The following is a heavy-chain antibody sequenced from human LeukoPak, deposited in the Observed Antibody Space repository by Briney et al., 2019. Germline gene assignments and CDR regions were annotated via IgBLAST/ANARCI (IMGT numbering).Heavy chain of an antibody. V-gene: IGHV3-9*01. CDR1: GFTFDDYA. CDR2: INCNSDSI. CDR3: AINGGGDSGYGNFDY. D-gene: IGHD5-12*01. Sequence: GGSLRLSCAVSGFTFDDYAMHWVRQVPGKGLEWVSGINCNSDSIGYADSVKGRVTTSRDNAKNSLYLQMNSLRAEDTAFYYCAINGGGDSGYGNFDYWGQGTLVTVSS. J-gene: IGHJ4*02.